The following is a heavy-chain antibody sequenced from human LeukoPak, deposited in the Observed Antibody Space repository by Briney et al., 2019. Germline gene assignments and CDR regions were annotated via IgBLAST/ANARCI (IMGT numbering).Heavy chain of an antibody. CDR3: ARVPKTGYSSGWCPIDY. CDR1: GYTFTSYG. CDR2: ISAYNGNT. J-gene: IGHJ4*02. Sequence: ASVKVSCKASGYTFTSYGISWVRQAPGQGLEWMGWISAYNGNTNYAQKLQGRVTMTTNTSTSTAYMELRSLRSDDTAVYYCARVPKTGYSSGWCPIDYWGQGTLVTVSS. V-gene: IGHV1-18*01. D-gene: IGHD6-19*01.